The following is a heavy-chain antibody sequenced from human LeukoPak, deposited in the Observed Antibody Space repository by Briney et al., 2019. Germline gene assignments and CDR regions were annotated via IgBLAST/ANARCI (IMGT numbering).Heavy chain of an antibody. CDR1: GGSISSGSYY. CDR3: ASEAVLRYFDWYYFDY. CDR2: IYTSGST. J-gene: IGHJ4*02. V-gene: IGHV4-61*02. D-gene: IGHD3-9*01. Sequence: PSETLSLTCTVSGGSISSGSYYWSWIRQPAGKGLEWIGRIYTSGSTNYNPSLKSRVTISVDTSKNQFSLKLSSVTAADTAVYYCASEAVLRYFDWYYFDYWGQGTLVTVSS.